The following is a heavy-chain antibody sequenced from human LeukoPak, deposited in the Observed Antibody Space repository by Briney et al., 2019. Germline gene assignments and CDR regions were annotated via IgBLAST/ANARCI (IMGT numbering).Heavy chain of an antibody. J-gene: IGHJ4*02. D-gene: IGHD3-22*01. CDR2: ISSSGSTI. CDR1: GFTFSSYE. Sequence: PGGSLRLSCAASGFTFSSYEMNWVRQAPGEGLEWVSYISSSGSTIYYADSVKGRFTISRDNAKNSLYLQMNSLRAEDTAVYYCAREIGVFDYWGQGTLVTVSS. V-gene: IGHV3-48*03. CDR3: AREIGVFDY.